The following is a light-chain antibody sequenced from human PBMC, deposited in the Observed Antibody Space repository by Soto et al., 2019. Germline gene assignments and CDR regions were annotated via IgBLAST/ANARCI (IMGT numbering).Light chain of an antibody. V-gene: IGKV1-5*01. CDR3: QQYNSYSYT. CDR2: DAS. Sequence: DIQMTKSPSTLSASVGDRVTITCRASQSISSWLAWYQQKPGKAPKVLIYDASSLESGVPSRFSGSGSGTDFTLTISSLQPGDFATYYCQQYNSYSYTFGQGTKLEIK. J-gene: IGKJ2*01. CDR1: QSISSW.